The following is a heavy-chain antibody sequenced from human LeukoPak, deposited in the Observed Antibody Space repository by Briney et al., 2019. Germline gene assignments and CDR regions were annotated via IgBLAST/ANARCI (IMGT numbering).Heavy chain of an antibody. CDR2: IIPILGIA. CDR1: GGIFSSDA. V-gene: IGHV1-69*04. D-gene: IGHD1-1*01. Sequence: ASVKVSCKASGGIFSSDAISWVRQAPGQGLEWMGRIIPILGIANYAQKFQGRVTITADKSTSTAYMELSSLRSEDTAVYYCASHTRESYYFDYWGQGTLVTVSS. J-gene: IGHJ4*02. CDR3: ASHTRESYYFDY.